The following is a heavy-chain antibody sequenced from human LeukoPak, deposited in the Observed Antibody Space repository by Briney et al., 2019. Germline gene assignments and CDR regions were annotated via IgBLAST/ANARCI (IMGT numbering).Heavy chain of an antibody. CDR3: ARVGTTPTGGVYYYYGLDV. CDR1: GGSISSSY. V-gene: IGHV4-59*01. J-gene: IGHJ6*01. CDR2: IYYSGIT. Sequence: SETLSLTCTVSGGSISSSYWSWIRQPPGKGLEWMGYIYYSGITNYNPSLKSRVSISLDASKNQFSLKLYSVTAADTAVYYCARVGTTPTGGVYYYYGLDVWGQGTTVTVSS. D-gene: IGHD1-7*01.